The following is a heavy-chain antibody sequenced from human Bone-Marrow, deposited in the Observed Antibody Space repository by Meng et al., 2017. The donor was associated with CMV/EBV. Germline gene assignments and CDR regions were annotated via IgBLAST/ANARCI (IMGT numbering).Heavy chain of an antibody. CDR2: INHIGGT. V-gene: IGHV4-34*01. J-gene: IGHJ4*02. CDR3: ARGPGWGYSYGYALDY. Sequence: QRRKCCCGMCLPSAPLALTRAGYVGSCRGYHWAGIRQPPGKGLEWMGEINHIGGTNYNPSLKSRATISVDTSKNQFSLKLSSVTAADTAVYYCARGPGWGYSYGYALDYWGQGTLVTPPQ. CDR1: VGSCRGYH. D-gene: IGHD5-18*01.